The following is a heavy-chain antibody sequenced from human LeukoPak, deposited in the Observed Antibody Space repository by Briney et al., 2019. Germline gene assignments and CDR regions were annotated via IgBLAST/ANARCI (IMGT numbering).Heavy chain of an antibody. CDR1: GFTFSSYT. D-gene: IGHD3-9*01. CDR3: VIVRGYFDSSGSDY. V-gene: IGHV3-64D*06. J-gene: IGHJ4*02. Sequence: SGGSLRLSCSASGFTFSSYTIHWVRQAPGKGLEFVSAITNNGGNTYYADPVKGRFTISRDNSKNTVYLQMSSLRAEDTAVYYCVIVRGYFDSSGSDYWGQGTLVTVSS. CDR2: ITNNGGNT.